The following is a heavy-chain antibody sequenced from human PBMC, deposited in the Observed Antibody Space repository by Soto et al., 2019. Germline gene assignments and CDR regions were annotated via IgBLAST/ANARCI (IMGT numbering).Heavy chain of an antibody. CDR1: GFTFSSYW. CDR3: ARERYCSGGSCYGYDALDI. D-gene: IGHD2-15*01. V-gene: IGHV3-74*01. Sequence: GGSLRLSCAASGFTFSSYWMHWVRQAPGKGLVWVSRINSDGSSTSYADSVKGRFTISRDNAKNTLYLQMNSLRAEDTAVYYCARERYCSGGSCYGYDALDIWGQGTMVTVSS. CDR2: INSDGSST. J-gene: IGHJ3*02.